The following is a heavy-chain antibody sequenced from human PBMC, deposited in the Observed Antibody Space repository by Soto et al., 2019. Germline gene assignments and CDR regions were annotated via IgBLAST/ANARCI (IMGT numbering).Heavy chain of an antibody. Sequence: QVQVQQWGAGLLKPSETLSLTCVVYGGSFRQYYWSWIRQSPGKGLEWILEINRSGSVNYNPSLKXRXTXSXXTSKNQLSLRVTSVTAADTAVYYCAIGERDGDYDYWGQGTLVTVSS. D-gene: IGHD4-17*01. CDR1: GGSFRQYY. J-gene: IGHJ4*02. CDR3: AIGERDGDYDY. CDR2: INRSGSV. V-gene: IGHV4-34*01.